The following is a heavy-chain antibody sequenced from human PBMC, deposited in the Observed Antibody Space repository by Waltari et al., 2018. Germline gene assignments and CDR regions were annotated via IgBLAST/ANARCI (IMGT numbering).Heavy chain of an antibody. CDR2: IFVSGTT. Sequence: QVQLQESGPGLVKPSETLSLTCTVSGGSIRNYYWSWIRQSAGEGLEWIGRIFVSGTTNYNPTYYNPSLKSRVSMSADTSKNQFSLRLNSVTAADTALYYCARSFGSGPDYWGQGTLVTVSS. J-gene: IGHJ4*02. D-gene: IGHD3-10*01. V-gene: IGHV4-4*07. CDR1: GGSIRNYY. CDR3: ARSFGSGPDY.